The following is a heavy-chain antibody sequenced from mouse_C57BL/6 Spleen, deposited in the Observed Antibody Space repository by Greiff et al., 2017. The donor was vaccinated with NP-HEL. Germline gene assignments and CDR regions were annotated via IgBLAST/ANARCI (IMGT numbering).Heavy chain of an antibody. J-gene: IGHJ4*01. CDR3: ARRPYGYSAMDY. V-gene: IGHV1-69*01. CDR2: IDPSDSYT. Sequence: QVQLQQPGAELVMPGASVKLSCKASGYTFTSYWMHWVKQRPGQGLEWIGEIDPSDSYTNYNQKFKGKSTLTVDKSSSTAYMQLSSLTSEDSAVYYCARRPYGYSAMDYWGQGTSVTVSS. D-gene: IGHD1-1*02. CDR1: GYTFTSYW.